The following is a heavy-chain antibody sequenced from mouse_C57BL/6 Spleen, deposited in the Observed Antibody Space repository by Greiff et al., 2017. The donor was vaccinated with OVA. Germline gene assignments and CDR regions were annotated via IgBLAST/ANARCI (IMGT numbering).Heavy chain of an antibody. CDR3: ARNYYGSSYRYFDV. V-gene: IGHV14-3*01. D-gene: IGHD1-1*01. CDR1: GFNITNTY. J-gene: IGHJ1*03. Sequence: EVQLQQSVAELVRPGASVKLSCTASGFNITNTYMHWVKQRPEQGLEWIGRIDPANGNTNYAPKFQGKATITADTSSNTAYLQLSSLTSEDTAIDYCARNYYGSSYRYFDVWGTGTTVTVSS. CDR2: IDPANGNT.